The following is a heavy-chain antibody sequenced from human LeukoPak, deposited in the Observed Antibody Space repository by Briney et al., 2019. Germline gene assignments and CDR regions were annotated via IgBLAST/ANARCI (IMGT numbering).Heavy chain of an antibody. CDR1: GLTFSSYA. V-gene: IGHV3-30-3*01. Sequence: GGSLRLSCAASGLTFSSYAMHWVRQAPGKGPEWVAVISYDGSNKYYADSVKGRFTISRDNSKNTLYLQMNSLRAEDTAVYYCASIYDSSGYYSDYWGQGTLVTVSS. D-gene: IGHD3-22*01. CDR2: ISYDGSNK. CDR3: ASIYDSSGYYSDY. J-gene: IGHJ4*02.